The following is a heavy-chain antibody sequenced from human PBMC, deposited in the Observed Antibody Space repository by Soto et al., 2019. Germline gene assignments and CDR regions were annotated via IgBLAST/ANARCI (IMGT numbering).Heavy chain of an antibody. Sequence: QITLKESGPTLVKPTQTLTLTCTFSGFSLSTSGVGVGWIRQPPGKALEWLALIYWDDDKRYSPSLKSRLTTTEGTHKTRVVLTMTNMDPVHTAPYYCAPSLDPIAAAGRRYEEDDYGMDVWGQGTTVTVSS. CDR1: GFSLSTSGVG. J-gene: IGHJ6*02. CDR2: IYWDDDK. D-gene: IGHD6-13*01. V-gene: IGHV2-5*02. CDR3: APSLDPIAAAGRRYEEDDYGMDV.